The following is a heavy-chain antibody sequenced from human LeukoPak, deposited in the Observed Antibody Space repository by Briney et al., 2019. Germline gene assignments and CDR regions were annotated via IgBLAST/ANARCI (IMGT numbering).Heavy chain of an antibody. CDR2: INQDGSEK. V-gene: IGHV3-7*01. CDR1: RFIFSNYW. J-gene: IGHJ4*02. CDR3: AITSLDY. Sequence: GSLRLSCGASRFIFSNYWMSWVRQGPGRGLQWVANINQDGSEKYYVDSVKGRFTISRDNAKNSLYLQMNSLRAEDTAVYYCAITSLDYWGQGTLVTVSS.